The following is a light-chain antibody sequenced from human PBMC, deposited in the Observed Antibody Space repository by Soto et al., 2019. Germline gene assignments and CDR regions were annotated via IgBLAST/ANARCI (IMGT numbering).Light chain of an antibody. CDR2: GAT. Sequence: DIQLTQSPSTLSASLGDRVIITCRASPSISRWLAWYQQQPGKAPKLLIHGATSLESGVPSRFSGSGSGTQFTLSISSLQPDDFATYYCQQYNSYSYTFGQGTKLEIK. J-gene: IGKJ2*01. V-gene: IGKV1-5*03. CDR3: QQYNSYSYT. CDR1: PSISRW.